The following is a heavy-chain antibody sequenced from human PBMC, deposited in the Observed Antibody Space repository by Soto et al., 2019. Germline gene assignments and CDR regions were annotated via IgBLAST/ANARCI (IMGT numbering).Heavy chain of an antibody. CDR1: GYTFTSYD. CDR3: AIYDSSGGDAFDI. D-gene: IGHD3-22*01. V-gene: IGHV1-8*01. CDR2: MNPNSGNT. J-gene: IGHJ3*02. Sequence: ASVKVSCKASGYTFTSYDINWVRQATGQGLEWMGWMNPNSGNTGYAQKFQGRVTMTRNTSISTAYMELSSLRSEDTAVYYCAIYDSSGGDAFDIWGQGTMVTVS.